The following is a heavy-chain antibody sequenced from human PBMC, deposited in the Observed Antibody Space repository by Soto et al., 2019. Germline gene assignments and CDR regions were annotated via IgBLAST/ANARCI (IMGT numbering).Heavy chain of an antibody. CDR3: TTDPSDFWSGSHAFDI. CDR2: IKSKTDGGTT. J-gene: IGHJ3*02. CDR1: GFTFSNAW. V-gene: IGHV3-15*01. D-gene: IGHD3-3*01. Sequence: GGSLRLSCAASGFTFSNAWMSWVRQAPGKGLEWVGRIKSKTDGGTTDYAAPVKGRFTISRDDSKNTLYLQMNSLKTEVTAGYYCTTDPSDFWSGSHAFDIWGQGTMVTVSS.